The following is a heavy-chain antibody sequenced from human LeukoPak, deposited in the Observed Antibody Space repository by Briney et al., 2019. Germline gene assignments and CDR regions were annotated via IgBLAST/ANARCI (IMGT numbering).Heavy chain of an antibody. V-gene: IGHV4-34*01. Sequence: TSETLSLTCAVYGGSFSGYYWSWIRQPPGKGLEWIGEINHSGSTNYNPSLKSRVTISVDTSKNQFSLKLSSVTAADTAVYYCARGILDYGSGSYYRAFDYWGQGTLVTVSS. D-gene: IGHD3-10*01. CDR1: GGSFSGYY. CDR3: ARGILDYGSGSYYRAFDY. J-gene: IGHJ4*02. CDR2: INHSGST.